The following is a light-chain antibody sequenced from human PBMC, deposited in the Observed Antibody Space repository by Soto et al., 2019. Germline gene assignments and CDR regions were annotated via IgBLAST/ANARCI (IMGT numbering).Light chain of an antibody. CDR3: QQYYSFPHT. CDR1: QGLSNY. J-gene: IGKJ1*01. CDR2: AAS. V-gene: IGKV1D-8*01. Sequence: TQSPSVLSASVGDTVTITCRASQGLSNYLAWYQQKPGKAPELLIYAASTLQSGVPSRFSGSGSGTDFTLTISCLQSEDFATYYCQQYYSFPHTFGLGTKV.